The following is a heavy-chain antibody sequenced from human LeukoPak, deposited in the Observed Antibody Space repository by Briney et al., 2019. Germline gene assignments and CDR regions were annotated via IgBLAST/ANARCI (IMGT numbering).Heavy chain of an antibody. CDR3: ARGRLRVIGAFDI. CDR1: GFTFSNNA. J-gene: IGHJ3*02. V-gene: IGHV3-23*01. CDR2: ISGSGGST. Sequence: PGGSLRLSCAASGFTFSNNALSCVRQAPGKGLEWVSVISGSGGSTYYADSVKGRFTISRDNSKNTLYLQMDSLRAGDTAVYYCARGRLRVIGAFDIWGQGTMVTVSS. D-gene: IGHD2-21*01.